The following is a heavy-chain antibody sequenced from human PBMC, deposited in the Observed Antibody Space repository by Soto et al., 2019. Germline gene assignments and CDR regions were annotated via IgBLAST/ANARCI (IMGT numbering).Heavy chain of an antibody. CDR2: VSHNGRS. J-gene: IGHJ5*02. CDR3: AKSRETAFTALYDT. D-gene: IGHD2-21*02. CDR1: GESISSGVYS. Sequence: QLHLQESGPGLVRPSQTLSRICTVSGESISSGVYSWSSIRQSPGKGMEWIAYVSHNGRSFYNPSLKTRVTISVDKSKNQLSLDLRSATAADTAVYFCAKSRETAFTALYDTWGQGTLVTVSS. V-gene: IGHV4-30-2*06.